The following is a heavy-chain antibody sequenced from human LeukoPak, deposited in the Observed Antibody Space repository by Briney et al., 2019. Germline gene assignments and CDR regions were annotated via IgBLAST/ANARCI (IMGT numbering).Heavy chain of an antibody. Sequence: ASVKVSCKASGYTFTNYYIHWVRQAPGQGLECMGIINPRGCSTSYAQKFQGRVNINSDMSTSTVYMELSSLRSEDTAVYYCARGGVGATTYVWFDPWGQGTLVTVSS. D-gene: IGHD1-26*01. V-gene: IGHV1-46*01. CDR3: ARGGVGATTYVWFDP. J-gene: IGHJ5*02. CDR1: GYTFTNYY. CDR2: INPRGCST.